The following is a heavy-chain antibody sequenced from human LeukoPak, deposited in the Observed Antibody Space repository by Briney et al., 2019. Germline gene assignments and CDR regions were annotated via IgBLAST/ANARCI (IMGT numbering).Heavy chain of an antibody. CDR2: IYYSGST. CDR3: ARGASGYSYG. V-gene: IGHV4-59*01. D-gene: IGHD5-18*01. CDR1: GGSISSYY. J-gene: IGHJ4*02. Sequence: PSETLSLTCTVSGGSISSYYWSWIRQPPGKGLEGIGYIYYSGSTNYNPSLKSGVDISIDTSKNQFSLNLSSVTAADTAVYYCARGASGYSYGWGQGTLVTVSS.